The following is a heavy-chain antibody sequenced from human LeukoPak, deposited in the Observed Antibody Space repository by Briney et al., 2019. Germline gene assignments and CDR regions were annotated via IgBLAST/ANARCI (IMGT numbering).Heavy chain of an antibody. V-gene: IGHV4-34*01. CDR3: ARGPLWFRKYYFDY. J-gene: IGHJ4*02. CDR2: INHSGST. D-gene: IGHD3-10*01. Sequence: SETLSLTCAVYGGSFSGYYWSWIRQPPGKGLEWIGEINHSGSTNYNPSLKSRVTISVDTSKNQFSLKLSSVTAADTAVYYCARGPLWFRKYYFDYWGQGTLVTVSS. CDR1: GGSFSGYY.